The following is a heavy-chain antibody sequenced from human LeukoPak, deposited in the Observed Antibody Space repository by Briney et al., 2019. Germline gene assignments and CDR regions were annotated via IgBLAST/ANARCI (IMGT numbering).Heavy chain of an antibody. CDR3: AKDRCSNGVGCYYYYMDV. D-gene: IGHD2-8*01. CDR1: GFTFSSYT. V-gene: IGHV3-21*01. J-gene: IGHJ6*03. Sequence: GGSLRLSCAASGFTFSSYTMNWVRQAPGKGLEWVSSISSSSSYIYYADSVKGRFSISRDSSKNILYLQMNSLRAEDTAVYYCAKDRCSNGVGCYYYYMDVWGKGTTVTISS. CDR2: ISSSSSYI.